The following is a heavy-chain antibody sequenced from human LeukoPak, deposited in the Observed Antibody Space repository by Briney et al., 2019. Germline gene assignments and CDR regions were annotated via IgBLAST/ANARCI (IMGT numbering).Heavy chain of an antibody. CDR3: AKEGYYGSGSYLPPDY. CDR1: GFAVSSNY. D-gene: IGHD3-10*01. V-gene: IGHV3-23*01. CDR2: ISGSGGST. J-gene: IGHJ4*02. Sequence: GGSLRLSCAASGFAVSSNYMSWVRQAPGKGLEWVSAISGSGGSTYYADSVKGRFTISRDNSKNTLYLQMNSLRAEDTAVYYCAKEGYYGSGSYLPPDYWGQGTLVTVSS.